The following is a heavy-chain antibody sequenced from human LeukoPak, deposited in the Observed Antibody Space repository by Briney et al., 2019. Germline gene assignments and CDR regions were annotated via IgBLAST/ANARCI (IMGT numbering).Heavy chain of an antibody. J-gene: IGHJ4*02. CDR3: ARASYCSDGSCYSDY. D-gene: IGHD2-15*01. V-gene: IGHV1-18*01. Sequence: WASVKVSCKASGYTFSGYSISWVRQAPGQGLEWMGWISAHNGNTIYAQKVKGRVTMTTDTSTSTAYMELRSLKSDDTAVYYCARASYCSDGSCYSDYWGQGTLVTVSS. CDR1: GYTFSGYS. CDR2: ISAHNGNT.